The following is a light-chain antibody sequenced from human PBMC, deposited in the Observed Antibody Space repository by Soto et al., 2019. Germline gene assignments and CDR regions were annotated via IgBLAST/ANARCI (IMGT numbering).Light chain of an antibody. CDR3: CSYAGSTTPYV. V-gene: IGLV2-23*02. Sequence: QSALTQPASVSGSPGQSITISCTGTSSDVGSYNLVSWYQHHPGKAPKLMIYEVSERPSGVSNRFSGSKSGNTASLTISGLQAEDEADYYCCSYAGSTTPYVFGTGTKVTVL. CDR1: SSDVGSYNL. J-gene: IGLJ1*01. CDR2: EVS.